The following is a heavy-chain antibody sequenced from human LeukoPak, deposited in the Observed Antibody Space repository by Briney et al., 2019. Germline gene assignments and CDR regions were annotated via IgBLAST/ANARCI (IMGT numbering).Heavy chain of an antibody. CDR2: ISSSSSYI. V-gene: IGHV3-21*01. J-gene: IGHJ4*02. CDR1: GFTFSSYS. D-gene: IGHD4-11*01. CDR3: ARAAIPTTGAHSDY. Sequence: GGSLRLSCAASGFTFSSYSMNWVRQAPGKGLEWVSSISSSSSYIYYADSVKGRFTISRDNAKNSLYLQMNGLRAEDTAVYYCARAAIPTTGAHSDYWGQGTLVTVSS.